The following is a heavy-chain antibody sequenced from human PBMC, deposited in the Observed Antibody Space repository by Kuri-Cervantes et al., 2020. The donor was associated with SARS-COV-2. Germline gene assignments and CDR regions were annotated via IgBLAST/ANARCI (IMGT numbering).Heavy chain of an antibody. CDR2: IYTSGST. V-gene: IGHV4-4*07. D-gene: IGHD3-3*01. Sequence: SETLSLTCTVSGGSISSYYWSWIRQPAGKGLEWIGRIYTSGSTNYNPSLKSRVTMSVDTSKNQFSLKLSSVTAADTAVYYCARHNRMEWLSCYFDYWGQGTLVTVSS. CDR3: ARHNRMEWLSCYFDY. CDR1: GGSISSYY. J-gene: IGHJ4*02.